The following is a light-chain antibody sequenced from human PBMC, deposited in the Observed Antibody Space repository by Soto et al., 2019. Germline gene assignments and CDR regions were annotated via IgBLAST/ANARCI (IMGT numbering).Light chain of an antibody. CDR1: QGIRND. CDR3: LQHNTYPRT. V-gene: IGKV1-17*01. J-gene: IGKJ1*01. CDR2: AAS. Sequence: DIQMTQSPSSLSASVGDRVTITCRASQGIRNDLAWYQQKPRKAPKRLIHAASSLQSGVPSRFSGSGSGTDFTLTISSLQPEDFATYYCLQHNTYPRTFGQGTKVEIK.